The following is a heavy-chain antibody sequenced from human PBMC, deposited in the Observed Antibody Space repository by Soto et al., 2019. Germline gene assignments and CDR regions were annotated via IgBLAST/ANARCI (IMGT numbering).Heavy chain of an antibody. CDR1: GDTFSGYP. CDR2: IIPVCGTT. CDR3: ARDGGGGELKC. D-gene: IGHD3-16*01. J-gene: IGHJ4*02. V-gene: IGHV1-69*18. Sequence: QVQLVQSGAELKKPGSSVKVSCKASGDTFSGYPINWVRQAPGEGLEWMGRIIPVCGTTHDAQRYEGRVTFTADESTNMAYMELRGVLSEDTAVDYCARDGGGGELKCWGPGTLVNVSS.